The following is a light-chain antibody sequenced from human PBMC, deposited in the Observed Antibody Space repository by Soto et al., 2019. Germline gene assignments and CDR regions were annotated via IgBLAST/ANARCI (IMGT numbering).Light chain of an antibody. J-gene: IGKJ2*01. CDR3: QQRSNWPPYT. CDR1: PSVSSY. Sequence: EIVLKQSPATLSLSPGERATLSCRASPSVSSYLAWYQQKPGQAPRLLIYDASNRATGIPDRFSGSGSGTDFTLTISSLEPVDFAVDYCQQRSNWPPYTFGQGTKLEIK. V-gene: IGKV3-11*01. CDR2: DAS.